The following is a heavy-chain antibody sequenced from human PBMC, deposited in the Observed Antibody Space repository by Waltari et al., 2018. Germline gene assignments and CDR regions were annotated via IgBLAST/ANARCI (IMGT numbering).Heavy chain of an antibody. CDR3: ARDENDLQFDP. Sequence: EVQLVESGGGLVKPGGSLRLSCAASGFTFSSSSMNWVRQAPGKGLEWVSSISSSSSYIYYADSVKGRFTISRDNAKNSLYLQMNSLRAEDTAVYYCARDENDLQFDPWGQGTLVTVSS. CDR1: GFTFSSSS. D-gene: IGHD3-3*01. J-gene: IGHJ5*02. CDR2: ISSSSSYI. V-gene: IGHV3-21*01.